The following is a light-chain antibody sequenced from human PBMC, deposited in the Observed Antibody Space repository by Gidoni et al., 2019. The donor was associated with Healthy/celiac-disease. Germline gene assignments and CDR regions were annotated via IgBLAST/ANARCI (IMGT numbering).Light chain of an antibody. CDR2: KAS. J-gene: IGKJ1*01. CDR3: QPYNSYPWT. CDR1: QSISSW. Sequence: DNQMTQSPSTLSASVGDRVTITCRASQSISSWMAWYQQKPGNAPQLLIYKASSLERGVPSRFGGSGAGTDFTLTISSLQPDDFATYCCQPYNSYPWTFGQGTKVEIK. V-gene: IGKV1-5*03.